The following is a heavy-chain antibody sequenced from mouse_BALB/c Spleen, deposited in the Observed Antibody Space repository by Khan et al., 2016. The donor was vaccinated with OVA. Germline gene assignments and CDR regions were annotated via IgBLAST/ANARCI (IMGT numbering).Heavy chain of an antibody. CDR2: ISSGGST. V-gene: IGHV5-6-5*01. CDR3: ARDYWFAY. Sequence: EVELVESGGGLVQPGGSLKLSCAASGFTFSNYAMSWVRQTPEKRLEWVASISSGGSTYYPDSLKGRFTISRDNARNILYLQMSSLRSEDTAMYYCARDYWFAYWGHGTLVTVSA. CDR1: GFTFSNYA. J-gene: IGHJ3*01.